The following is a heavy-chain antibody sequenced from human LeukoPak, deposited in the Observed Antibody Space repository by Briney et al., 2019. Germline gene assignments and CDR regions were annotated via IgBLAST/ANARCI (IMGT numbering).Heavy chain of an antibody. D-gene: IGHD1-26*01. Sequence: SETLSLTCTVSGGSISSYYWSWIRQPPGKGLEWIGYIYYSGSTNYNPSLKSRVTISVDTSKNQFSLKLSSVTAADTAVYYCARGQGGSYYGYWGQGTLVTVSS. CDR3: ARGQGGSYYGY. CDR1: GGSISSYY. V-gene: IGHV4-59*01. CDR2: IYYSGST. J-gene: IGHJ4*02.